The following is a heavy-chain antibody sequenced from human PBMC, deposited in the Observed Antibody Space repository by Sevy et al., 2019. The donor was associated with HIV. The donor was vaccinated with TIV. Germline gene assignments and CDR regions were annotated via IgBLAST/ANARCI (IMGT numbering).Heavy chain of an antibody. D-gene: IGHD3-10*01. CDR2: INHSGST. CDR1: GGSFSGYY. V-gene: IGHV4-34*01. J-gene: IGHJ6*02. Sequence: SETLSLTCAVYGGSFSGYYWSWIRQPPGKGLEWIGEINHSGSTNYNPSLKSRVTISVDTSKNQFSLKLSYVTAADTAVYYCARSWRGFGELYRAYYYYGMDVWGQGTTVTVSS. CDR3: ARSWRGFGELYRAYYYYGMDV.